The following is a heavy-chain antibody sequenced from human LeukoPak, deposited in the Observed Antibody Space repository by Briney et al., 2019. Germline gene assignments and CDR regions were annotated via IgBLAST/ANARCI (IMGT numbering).Heavy chain of an antibody. V-gene: IGHV3-49*04. D-gene: IGHD3-22*01. J-gene: IGHJ4*02. CDR1: GVTFSDYA. CDR2: IRSKAYGGTA. CDR3: TRDRHNNNYDGRRPDQ. Sequence: GGSLRLSCTTSGVTFSDYAMSWVRQAPGKVLEWVGFIRSKAYGGTAAYAASVKGRFTSSRDDSKSIAYLEMDSLKTEDTAVYYCTRDRHNNNYDGRRPDQWGQGTLVTVSS.